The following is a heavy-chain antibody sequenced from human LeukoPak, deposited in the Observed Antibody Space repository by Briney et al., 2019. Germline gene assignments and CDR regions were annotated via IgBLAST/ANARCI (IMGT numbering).Heavy chain of an antibody. CDR2: INEDESIK. CDR1: GFTFSGYW. J-gene: IGHJ4*02. Sequence: GGSLRLSCVASGFTFSGYWMSWVRQAPGKGLEWVANINEDESIKHYVDSVKGRFTISRDNAKNSVFLQMNSLRGDDTAVYYCAKDAQRGFDYSNSLENWGQGALVTVSS. CDR3: AKDAQRGFDYSNSLEN. D-gene: IGHD4-11*01. V-gene: IGHV3-7*01.